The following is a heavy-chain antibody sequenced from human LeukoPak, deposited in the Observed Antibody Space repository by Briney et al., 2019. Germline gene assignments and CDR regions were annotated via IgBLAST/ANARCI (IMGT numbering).Heavy chain of an antibody. J-gene: IGHJ4*02. CDR3: ARDIQYYYGSGRLGENKIIDY. Sequence: ASVKVSCKASGYTFTSYDINWVRQATGQGPEWMGWMNPNSGGTNYAQKFQGRVTMTRDTSISTAYMELSRLRSDDTAVYYCARDIQYYYGSGRLGENKIIDYWGQGTLVTVSS. CDR1: GYTFTSYD. D-gene: IGHD3-10*01. CDR2: MNPNSGGT. V-gene: IGHV1-2*02.